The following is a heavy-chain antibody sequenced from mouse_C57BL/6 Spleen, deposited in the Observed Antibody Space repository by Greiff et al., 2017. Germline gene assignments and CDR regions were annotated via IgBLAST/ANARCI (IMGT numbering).Heavy chain of an antibody. V-gene: IGHV1-55*01. CDR1: GYTFTSYW. J-gene: IGHJ4*01. CDR2: IYTGSGST. D-gene: IGHD6-1*01. CDR3: ARASISYYAMDY. Sequence: QVQLKQPGAELVKPGASVKLSCKASGYTFTSYWITWVKQRPGQGLEWIGDIYTGSGSTNYNEKFKSKATLTVDTSSIKAYMELSSLTSEDSAVYYCARASISYYAMDYWGQGTSVTVSS.